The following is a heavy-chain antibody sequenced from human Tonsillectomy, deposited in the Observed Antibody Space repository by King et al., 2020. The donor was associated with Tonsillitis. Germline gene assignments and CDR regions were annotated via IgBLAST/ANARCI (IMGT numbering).Heavy chain of an antibody. Sequence: QLQESGPGLVKPSETLSLTCTVSGGSISSSSSYWGWIRQPPGKGLGWIGSIYYRGSTYYNPSLKSRVTISVDTSKNQFSLKLSSVTAADTAVYSCAIGPYSGSYPFDYWGQGTLVTVSS. J-gene: IGHJ4*02. CDR2: IYYRGST. CDR3: AIGPYSGSYPFDY. CDR1: GGSISSSSSY. D-gene: IGHD1-26*01. V-gene: IGHV4-39*07.